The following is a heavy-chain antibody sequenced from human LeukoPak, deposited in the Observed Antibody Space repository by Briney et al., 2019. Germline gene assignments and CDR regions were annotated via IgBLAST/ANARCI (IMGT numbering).Heavy chain of an antibody. Sequence: PSETLSLTCGVSGGSISSSEWWSWVRQPPGKGLEWIGGIYHSGSTNYNPSLKSRVTISIDKSKNQFSLSLSSVTAADTAVYYCARDLRYSSSWYYYGMDVWGQGTTVTVSS. V-gene: IGHV4-4*02. CDR2: IYHSGST. J-gene: IGHJ6*02. D-gene: IGHD6-13*01. CDR3: ARDLRYSSSWYYYGMDV. CDR1: GGSISSSEW.